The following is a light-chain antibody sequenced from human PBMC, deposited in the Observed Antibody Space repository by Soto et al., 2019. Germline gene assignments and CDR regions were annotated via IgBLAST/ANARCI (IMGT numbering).Light chain of an antibody. J-gene: IGKJ2*01. CDR2: AAS. V-gene: IGKV1-27*01. CDR3: QQYNNWPPRT. CDR1: QGISNY. Sequence: DIQMTQSPSSLSASVGDRVTITCRASQGISNYLAWYQQKPGKVPKLLIYAASTLQSGVPARFSGSGSGTEFTLTISSLQSEDSALYYCQQYNNWPPRTFGQGTKLEIK.